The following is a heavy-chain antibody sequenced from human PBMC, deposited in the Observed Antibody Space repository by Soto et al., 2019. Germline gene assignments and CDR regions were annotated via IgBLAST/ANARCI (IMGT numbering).Heavy chain of an antibody. D-gene: IGHD3-9*01. Sequence: LSLTCTVSGGSISSYYWSWIRQPPGKGLEWIGYIYYSGSTNYNPSLKSRVTISVDTSKNQFSLKLSSVTAADTAVYYCARVAYDDILTGSPDWFDPWGQGTLVTVSS. CDR2: IYYSGST. V-gene: IGHV4-59*01. J-gene: IGHJ5*02. CDR1: GGSISSYY. CDR3: ARVAYDDILTGSPDWFDP.